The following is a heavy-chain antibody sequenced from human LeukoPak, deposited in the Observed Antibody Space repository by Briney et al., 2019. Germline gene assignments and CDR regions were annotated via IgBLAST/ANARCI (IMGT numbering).Heavy chain of an antibody. V-gene: IGHV4-39*01. CDR1: GDFISSGSYY. CDR3: ASGRSIRYSDF. CDR2: IYYNGNT. D-gene: IGHD1-26*01. Sequence: PSETLSLTCTVSGDFISSGSYYWGWIRQPPGKGLEWIASIYYNGNTHYNLSLKSRVTISVDTSKNQFSLKLKSVTAADRAVYYCASGRSIRYSDFWGQGVLVTVSS. J-gene: IGHJ4*02.